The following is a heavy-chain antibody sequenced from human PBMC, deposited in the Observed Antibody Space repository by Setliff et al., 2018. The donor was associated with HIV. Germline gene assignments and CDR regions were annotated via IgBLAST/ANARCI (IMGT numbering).Heavy chain of an antibody. CDR3: ARGAKDYYDSSGYLNP. V-gene: IGHV4-38-2*01. J-gene: IGHJ5*02. CDR2: IYHSGST. D-gene: IGHD3-22*01. CDR1: AYSISSGYY. Sequence: SETLSLTCAVSAYSISSGYYWGWIRQPPGKGLEWIGSIYHSGSTYYNPSLMSRVTISVDTSKNQFSLKLSSVTAADTAVYYCARGAKDYYDSSGYLNPWGQGTLVTVSS.